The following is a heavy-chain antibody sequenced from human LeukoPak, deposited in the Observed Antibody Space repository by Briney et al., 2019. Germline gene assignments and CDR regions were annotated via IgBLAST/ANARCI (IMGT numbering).Heavy chain of an antibody. J-gene: IGHJ4*02. CDR1: GGSISSYY. Sequence: SETLSLTCTVSGGSISSYYWSWIRQPPGKGLEGWGYMYYSGSATYTPSLKTRVTISVDKSKHKFSLKLSSVTAADTAVYYCARVPVDSSAYYYLSYFDYWGQGTLVTVSS. V-gene: IGHV4-59*01. CDR3: ARVPVDSSAYYYLSYFDY. D-gene: IGHD3-22*01. CDR2: MYYSGSA.